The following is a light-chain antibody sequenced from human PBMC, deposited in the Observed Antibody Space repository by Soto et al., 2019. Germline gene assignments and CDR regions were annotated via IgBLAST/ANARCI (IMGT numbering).Light chain of an antibody. J-gene: IGKJ2*01. Sequence: DIQMTPSPSSLSASVGDRVTISCRASQNIGYFLNWYQQKPGKAPQLLIYAASSLQSGVPSRFSGGGSWTDFTLTISSLQSQDFATYYFRHSYSGLPMYPFGRGTKLEI. CDR2: AAS. V-gene: IGKV1-39*01. CDR1: QNIGYF. CDR3: RHSYSGLPMYP.